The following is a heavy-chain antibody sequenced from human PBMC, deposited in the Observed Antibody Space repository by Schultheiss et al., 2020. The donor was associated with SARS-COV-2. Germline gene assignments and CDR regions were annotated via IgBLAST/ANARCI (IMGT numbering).Heavy chain of an antibody. CDR1: GYTFTSYG. J-gene: IGHJ4*02. CDR2: INPSGGST. D-gene: IGHD3-10*01. V-gene: IGHV1-46*01. CDR3: AREPYGSGTYYFDY. Sequence: ASVKVSCKASGYTFTSYGISWVRQAPGQGLEWMGIINPSGGSTSYAQKFQGRVTMTRDTSTSTAYMELRSLRSDDTAVYYCAREPYGSGTYYFDYWGQGTLVTVSS.